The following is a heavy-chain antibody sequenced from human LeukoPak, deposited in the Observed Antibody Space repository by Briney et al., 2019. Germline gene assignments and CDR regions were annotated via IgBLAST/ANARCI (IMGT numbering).Heavy chain of an antibody. J-gene: IGHJ4*02. CDR1: GFTFSSYA. CDR3: AKVIAVAVHFDY. D-gene: IGHD6-19*01. Sequence: GGSLRLSCAASGFTFSSYAMSWVRQAPGKGLEWVSAISGSGGSTYYADSVKGRFTISRDNSKSTLYLQMNSLRAEDTAVYYCAKVIAVAVHFDYWGQGTLVTVSS. V-gene: IGHV3-23*01. CDR2: ISGSGGST.